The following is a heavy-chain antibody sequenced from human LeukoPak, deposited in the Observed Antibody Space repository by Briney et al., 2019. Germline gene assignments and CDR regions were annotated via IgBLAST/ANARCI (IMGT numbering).Heavy chain of an antibody. V-gene: IGHV4-59*01. D-gene: IGHD6-13*01. CDR1: GGSISGYY. Sequence: SETLSLTCTVSGGSISGYYWSWIRQPPGKGLEWIGYIYYSGSTNYNPSLKSRVTISVDTSKNQFSLKLSSVTAADTAVYYCARERRYSSSWSNWFDPWGQGTLVTVSS. J-gene: IGHJ5*02. CDR2: IYYSGST. CDR3: ARERRYSSSWSNWFDP.